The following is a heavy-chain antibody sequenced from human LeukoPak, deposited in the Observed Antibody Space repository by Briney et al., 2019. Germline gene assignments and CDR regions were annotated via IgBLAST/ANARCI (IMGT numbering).Heavy chain of an antibody. CDR3: ARDRGRSGSYYEYFQH. CDR2: IIPIFGTA. Sequence: SSVKVSCKASGGTFSSYAISWVRQAPGQGLEWMGGIIPIFGTANYAQKFQDRVTITADESTSTAYMELSSLRSGDTAVYYCARDRGRSGSYYEYFQHWGQGTLVTVSS. V-gene: IGHV1-69*01. D-gene: IGHD1-26*01. CDR1: GGTFSSYA. J-gene: IGHJ1*01.